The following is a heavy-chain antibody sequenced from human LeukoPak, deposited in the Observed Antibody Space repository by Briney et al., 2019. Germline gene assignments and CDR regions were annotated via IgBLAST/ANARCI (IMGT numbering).Heavy chain of an antibody. CDR2: IYHSGST. Sequence: SETLSLTCTVSGYSISSGYYWGWIRPPPGKGLEWIGSIYHSGSTYYNPSLKSRVTISVDTSKNQFSLKLSSVTAADTAVYYCARGYYDILTGYHTPFDYWGQGTLVTVSS. D-gene: IGHD3-9*01. CDR1: GYSISSGYY. V-gene: IGHV4-38-2*02. J-gene: IGHJ4*02. CDR3: ARGYYDILTGYHTPFDY.